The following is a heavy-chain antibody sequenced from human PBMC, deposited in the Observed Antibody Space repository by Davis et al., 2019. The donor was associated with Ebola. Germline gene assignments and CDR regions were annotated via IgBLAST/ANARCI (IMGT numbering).Heavy chain of an antibody. CDR3: ARDLRYSSGWFAFDI. D-gene: IGHD6-19*01. Sequence: GESLKISCAASGFTFSSYAMSWVRQAPGKGLEWVSAISGSGGSTCYADSVKGRFTISRDNSKSTLYLQMNSLRAEDTAVYYCARDLRYSSGWFAFDIWGQGTMVTVSS. J-gene: IGHJ3*02. CDR1: GFTFSSYA. V-gene: IGHV3-23*01. CDR2: ISGSGGST.